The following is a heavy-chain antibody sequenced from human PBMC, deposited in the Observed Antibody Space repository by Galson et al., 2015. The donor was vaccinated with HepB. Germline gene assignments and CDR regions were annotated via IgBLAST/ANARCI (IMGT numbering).Heavy chain of an antibody. CDR2: IKQDGSEK. D-gene: IGHD1-26*01. J-gene: IGHJ4*02. V-gene: IGHV3-7*03. Sequence: SLRLSCAASGFTFSSYWMSWVRQAPGKGLEWVANIKQDGSEKYYVDSVKGRFTISRDNAKNSLYLQMNSLRAEDTAVYYCARALGDSGSYFDYWGQGTLVTVSS. CDR1: GFTFSSYW. CDR3: ARALGDSGSYFDY.